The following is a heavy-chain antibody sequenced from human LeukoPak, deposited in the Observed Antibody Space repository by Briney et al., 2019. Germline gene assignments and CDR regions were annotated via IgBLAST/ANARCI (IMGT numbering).Heavy chain of an antibody. V-gene: IGHV4-34*01. J-gene: IGHJ5*02. CDR3: ARGLAAAGKRRFDP. D-gene: IGHD6-13*01. Sequence: SETLSHTCAVYGGSFSGYYWSWIRQPPGKGLEWIGEINHSGSTNYNPSLKSRVTISVDTSKNQFSLKLSSVTAADTAVYYCARGLAAAGKRRFDPWGQGTLVTVSS. CDR1: GGSFSGYY. CDR2: INHSGST.